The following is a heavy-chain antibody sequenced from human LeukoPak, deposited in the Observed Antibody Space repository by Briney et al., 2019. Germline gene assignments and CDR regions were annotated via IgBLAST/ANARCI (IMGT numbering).Heavy chain of an antibody. CDR1: GYTFTGYY. J-gene: IGHJ4*02. CDR3: ARDHNWNDGSGLDY. Sequence: ASVKVSCKASGYTFTGYYMHWVRQAPGQGLEWMGWINPNSGGTNYAQKFQGRVTMTRDTSISTAYMELSRLRSDDTAVYYCARDHNWNDGSGLDYWGQGTLVTVSS. V-gene: IGHV1-2*02. D-gene: IGHD1-1*01. CDR2: INPNSGGT.